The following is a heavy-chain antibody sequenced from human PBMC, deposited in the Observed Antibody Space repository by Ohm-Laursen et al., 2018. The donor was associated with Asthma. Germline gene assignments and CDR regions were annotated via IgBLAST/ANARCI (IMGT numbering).Heavy chain of an antibody. D-gene: IGHD3-3*01. J-gene: IGHJ5*02. Sequence: GASVKVSCKASGYTFTGYYMHWVRQAPGQGLEWMGWINPNSGNPTYAQGFTGRFVFSLDTSVSTAYLQISSLKAEDTAVYYCARGNYDFWSGYYRNNWFDPWGQGTLVTVSS. CDR1: GYTFTGYY. CDR2: INPNSGNP. CDR3: ARGNYDFWSGYYRNNWFDP. V-gene: IGHV7-4-1*02.